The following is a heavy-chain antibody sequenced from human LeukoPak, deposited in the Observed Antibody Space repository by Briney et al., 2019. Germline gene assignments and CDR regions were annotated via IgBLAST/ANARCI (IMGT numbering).Heavy chain of an antibody. D-gene: IGHD6-13*01. CDR3: ASSPAYSSSWYAIDN. CDR1: GFTFSNYD. J-gene: IGHJ4*02. V-gene: IGHV3-13*01. Sequence: GGSLRLSCAASGFTFSNYDMHWVRQAAGKGLEWVSGIGTAGDTYYPASVKGRFTIPRENAKSSLYLQINSLGAGDTAVYYCASSPAYSSSWYAIDNWGQGTLVTVSS. CDR2: IGTAGDT.